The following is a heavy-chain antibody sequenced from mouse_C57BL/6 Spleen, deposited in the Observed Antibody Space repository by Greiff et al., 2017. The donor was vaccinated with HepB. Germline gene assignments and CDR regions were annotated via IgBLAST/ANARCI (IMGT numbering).Heavy chain of an antibody. D-gene: IGHD1-1*01. CDR2: IDPEDGET. V-gene: IGHV14-2*01. J-gene: IGHJ1*03. CDR1: GFNIKDYY. CDR3: ARSYGSSYWYFDV. Sequence: VQLQQSGAELVKPGASVKLSCTASGFNIKDYYMHWVKQRTEQGLEWIGRIDPEDGETKDAPKFPGKATIKADTSSNTAYLQLSSLTSEDTAVYYCARSYGSSYWYFDVWGTGTTVTVSS.